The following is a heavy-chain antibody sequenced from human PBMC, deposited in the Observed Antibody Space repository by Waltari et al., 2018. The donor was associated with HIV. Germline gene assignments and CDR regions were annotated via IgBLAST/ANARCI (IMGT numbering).Heavy chain of an antibody. D-gene: IGHD5-12*01. CDR1: GYSFSNYW. V-gene: IGHV5-51*01. CDR2: IYPDDSDT. CDR3: ARNSGPADWCDP. Sequence: EVQLVQSGAEVKKPGESLRISCKGSGYSFSNYWIGWVRQMPGKGLEWMGVIYPDDSDTRYSPSFQGQVTISADKSISTAYLQWRSLKASDTAMYYCARNSGPADWCDPWGQGTLVTVSS. J-gene: IGHJ5*02.